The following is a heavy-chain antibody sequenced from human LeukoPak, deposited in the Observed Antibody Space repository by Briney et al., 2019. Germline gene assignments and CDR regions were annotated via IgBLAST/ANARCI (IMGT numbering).Heavy chain of an antibody. Sequence: GGSLRLSCAASGFTFSSYAMSWVRQAPGKGLEWVSGISGSGGSTYYADSVKGRFTISRDNSKNTLYLQMNSLRAEDTAVYYCAKPTDYGDYYFDYWGQGTLVTVSS. V-gene: IGHV3-23*01. CDR3: AKPTDYGDYYFDY. J-gene: IGHJ4*02. D-gene: IGHD4-17*01. CDR1: GFTFSSYA. CDR2: ISGSGGST.